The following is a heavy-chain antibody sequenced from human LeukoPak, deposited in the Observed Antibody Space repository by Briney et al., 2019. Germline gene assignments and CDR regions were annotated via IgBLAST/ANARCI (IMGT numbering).Heavy chain of an antibody. Sequence: GGSLRLSCAASGFTFSSYAMHWVRQAPGKGLEWVAVISYDGSNKYYADSVKGRFTISRDNSKNTLYLQMNSLRAEDTAVYYCASPAPCGGDCRGWDYLDYWGQGTLVTVSS. CDR3: ASPAPCGGDCRGWDYLDY. J-gene: IGHJ4*02. V-gene: IGHV3-30*04. CDR1: GFTFSSYA. D-gene: IGHD2-21*02. CDR2: ISYDGSNK.